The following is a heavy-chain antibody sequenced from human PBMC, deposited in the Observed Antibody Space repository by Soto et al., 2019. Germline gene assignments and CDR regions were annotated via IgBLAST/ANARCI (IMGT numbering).Heavy chain of an antibody. V-gene: IGHV3-21*01. CDR3: ATYCSGGSCPGDAFDY. Sequence: PGGSLRLSCAASGFTFSSYSMNWVRQAPGKGLEWVSSISSSSSYIYYADSVKGRFTISRDNAKNSLYLQMNSLRAEDTAVYYCATYCSGGSCPGDAFDYWGQGTLVTVSS. CDR2: ISSSSSYI. CDR1: GFTFSSYS. J-gene: IGHJ4*02. D-gene: IGHD2-15*01.